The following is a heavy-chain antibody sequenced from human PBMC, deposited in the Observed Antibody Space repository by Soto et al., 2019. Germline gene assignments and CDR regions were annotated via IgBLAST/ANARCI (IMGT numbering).Heavy chain of an antibody. Sequence: GESLKISCKGSGYNFAGYWIAWVRQMPGKGLELMGIIYPSDSDTRYRPSFQGQVTISADKSISSAYLQWSSLRASDSAMYYCARGGVSTRTFDYWGQGTPVTVSS. CDR3: ARGGVSTRTFDY. D-gene: IGHD3-3*01. V-gene: IGHV5-51*01. CDR2: IYPSDSDT. CDR1: GYNFAGYW. J-gene: IGHJ4*02.